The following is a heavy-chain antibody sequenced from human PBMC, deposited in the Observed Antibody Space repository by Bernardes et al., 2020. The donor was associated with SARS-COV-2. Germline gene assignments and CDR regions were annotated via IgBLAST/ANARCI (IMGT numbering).Heavy chain of an antibody. J-gene: IGHJ6*02. D-gene: IGHD5-18*01. CDR1: GFTVSANY. V-gene: IGHV3-66*02. CDR2: IYGDDKT. CDR3: ARDVHVDTPTATHYFYYGMDA. Sequence: GSLRLSCAASGFTVSANYMNWVRQAPGKGLEWVSVIYGDDKTHYADSVRGRFTISRDNSKNTLYLQMNSLRPEDTAVYYCARDVHVDTPTATHYFYYGMDAWGQGTTVTVSS.